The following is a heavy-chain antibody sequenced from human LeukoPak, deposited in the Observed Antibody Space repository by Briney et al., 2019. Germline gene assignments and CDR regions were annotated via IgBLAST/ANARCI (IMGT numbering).Heavy chain of an antibody. V-gene: IGHV1-69*13. CDR1: GGTFSSYA. J-gene: IGHJ4*02. CDR3: ARDHYYYGSGSYYNPLGY. CDR2: IIPIFGTA. Sequence: SVKVSCKASGGTFSSYAISWVRQAPGQGLEWMGGIIPIFGTANYAQKFQGRVTITADESTSTAYMELSSLRSEDTAVYYCARDHYYYGSGSYYNPLGYWGQGTLVTVSS. D-gene: IGHD3-10*01.